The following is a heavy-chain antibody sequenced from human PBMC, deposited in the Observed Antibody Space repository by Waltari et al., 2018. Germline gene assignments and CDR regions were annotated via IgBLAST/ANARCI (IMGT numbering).Heavy chain of an antibody. D-gene: IGHD3-10*01. Sequence: EVQLVESGGGLVQPGGSLRLSCAASGFTFSSYWMSWVRQAPGKGLEWVANIKQDGSEKYYVDSVKGRFTISRDNAKNSLYLQMNSLRAEDTAVYYCASAALWFGDLYYYYYGMDVWGQGTTVTVSS. CDR1: GFTFSSYW. J-gene: IGHJ6*02. CDR3: ASAALWFGDLYYYYYGMDV. V-gene: IGHV3-7*01. CDR2: IKQDGSEK.